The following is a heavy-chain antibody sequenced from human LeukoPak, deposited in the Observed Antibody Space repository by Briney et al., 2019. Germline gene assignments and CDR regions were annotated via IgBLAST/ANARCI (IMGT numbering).Heavy chain of an antibody. V-gene: IGHV3-30*02. CDR2: IRYDGSNK. CDR1: GFTFSSYG. J-gene: IGHJ4*02. CDR3: AKQAEYSSGSLDY. D-gene: IGHD6-25*01. Sequence: GESLRLSCAASGFTFSSYGMHWVRQAPGKGLEWVAFIRYDGSNKYYADSVKGRFTISRDNSKNTLYLQMNSLRAEDTAVYYCAKQAEYSSGSLDYWGQGTLVTVSS.